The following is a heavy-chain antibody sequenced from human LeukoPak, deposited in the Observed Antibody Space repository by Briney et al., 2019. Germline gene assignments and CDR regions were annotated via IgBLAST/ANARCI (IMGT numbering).Heavy chain of an antibody. V-gene: IGHV3-23*01. J-gene: IGHJ4*02. CDR1: GFTFSSYA. CDR2: ISGSGGST. Sequence: GGSLRLSCAGSGFTFSSYAMNWVRQAPGKGLEWVSGISGSGGSTYYADSVKGRFTISRDNSKNTLYLQMNSLRAEDAAIYYCARDRIWSGYSKYYFDCWGQGTLVTVSS. CDR3: ARDRIWSGYSKYYFDC. D-gene: IGHD3-3*01.